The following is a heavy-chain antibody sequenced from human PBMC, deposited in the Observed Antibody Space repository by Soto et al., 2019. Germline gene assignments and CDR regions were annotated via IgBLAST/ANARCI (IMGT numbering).Heavy chain of an antibody. D-gene: IGHD1-26*01. CDR1: GFTFSSYW. J-gene: IGHJ3*02. V-gene: IGHV3-7*03. CDR3: ARERKRVGATSDAFDI. Sequence: GGSLRLSCAASGFTFSSYWMSWVRQAPGKGLEWVANIKQDGSEKYYVDSVKGRFTISRDNAKNSLYLQMNSLRAEDTSVYYCARERKRVGATSDAFDIWGQGTMVTVSS. CDR2: IKQDGSEK.